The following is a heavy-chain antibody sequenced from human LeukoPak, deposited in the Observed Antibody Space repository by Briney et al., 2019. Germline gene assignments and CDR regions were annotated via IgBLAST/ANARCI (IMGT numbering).Heavy chain of an antibody. CDR3: ARLSSLANIAARGRTWLDP. J-gene: IGHJ5*02. D-gene: IGHD6-6*01. Sequence: TSETLSLTCTVSGGSISSYYWSWIRQPPGKGLEWIGYIYYSGSTNYSPSLKSRVTISVDTSKNQFSLKLSSVTAADTAVYYCARLSSLANIAARGRTWLDPWGQGSLVTVSS. CDR1: GGSISSYY. CDR2: IYYSGST. V-gene: IGHV4-59*01.